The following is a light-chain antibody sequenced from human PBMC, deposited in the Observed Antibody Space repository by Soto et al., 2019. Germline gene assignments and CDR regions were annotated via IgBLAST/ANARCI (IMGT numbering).Light chain of an antibody. V-gene: IGKV3-11*01. Sequence: EIVLTQSPATLSLSPGERATLXCRASQTVSSYLLWYQQKPGQAPRLLIYDASNRAAGTPARFSGSGSETDFTLTISSLEPEDFAIYYCQQNQNLWTFGQGTKVDIK. CDR1: QTVSSY. CDR3: QQNQNLWT. J-gene: IGKJ1*01. CDR2: DAS.